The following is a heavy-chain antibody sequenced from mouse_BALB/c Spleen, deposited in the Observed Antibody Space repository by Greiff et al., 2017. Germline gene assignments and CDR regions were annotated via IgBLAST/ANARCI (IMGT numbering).Heavy chain of an antibody. V-gene: IGHV14-3*02. CDR2: IDPANGNT. CDR1: GFNIKDTY. CDR3: APIYYDYDDGRFDY. D-gene: IGHD2-4*01. J-gene: IGHJ2*01. Sequence: EVMLVESGAELVKPGASVKLSCTASGFNIKDTYMPWVKQRPEQGLEWIGRIDPANGNTKYDPKFQGKATITADTSSNTAYLQLSSLTSEDTAVYYCAPIYYDYDDGRFDYWGQGTPLTVSA.